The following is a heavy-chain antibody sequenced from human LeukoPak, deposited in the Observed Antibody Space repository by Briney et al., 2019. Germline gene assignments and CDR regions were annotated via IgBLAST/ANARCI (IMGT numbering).Heavy chain of an antibody. Sequence: GGSLRLSCAASGFTFSSYAMSWVRQAPGKGLEWVSAISGSGGSTYYADSAKGRFTISRDNSKNTLYLQMNSLRAEDTAVYYCAKDLYYDSSGAIDYWGQGTLVTVSS. CDR1: GFTFSSYA. D-gene: IGHD3-22*01. CDR3: AKDLYYDSSGAIDY. V-gene: IGHV3-23*01. J-gene: IGHJ4*02. CDR2: ISGSGGST.